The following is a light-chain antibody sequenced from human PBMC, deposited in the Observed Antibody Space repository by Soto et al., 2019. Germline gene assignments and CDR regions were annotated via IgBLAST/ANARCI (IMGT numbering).Light chain of an antibody. J-gene: IGLJ2*01. CDR2: GNS. CDR3: QSYDSSLRSV. CDR1: SSNIVAGYD. V-gene: IGLV1-40*01. Sequence: QLVLTQPPSVSGAPGQRVTISCTGSSSNIVAGYDVHWYQQLPGTAPKLLIYGNSNRPSGVPDRFSGSKSGTSASLAITGLQAEDEADYYCQSYDSSLRSVFGGGTTVTVL.